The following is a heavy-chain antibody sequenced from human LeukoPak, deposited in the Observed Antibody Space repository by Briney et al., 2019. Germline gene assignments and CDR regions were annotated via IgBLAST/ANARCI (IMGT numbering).Heavy chain of an antibody. CDR3: ARLLVGNYAFDI. J-gene: IGHJ3*02. D-gene: IGHD1-26*01. CDR1: GGSISSYY. CDR2: IYYSGST. Sequence: SETLSLTCTVSGGSISSYYWSWIRQPPGKGLEWIGYIYYSGSTNYNPSLKSRVTISVDTSKNQFSLKLSSVTAADTAVYYCARLLVGNYAFDIWGQGTVVTVSS. V-gene: IGHV4-59*01.